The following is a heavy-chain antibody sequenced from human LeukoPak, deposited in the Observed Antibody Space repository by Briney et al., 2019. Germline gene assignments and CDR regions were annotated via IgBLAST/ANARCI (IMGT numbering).Heavy chain of an antibody. Sequence: SVKVSCKASGYTFTSYGISWVRQAPGQGLEWMGWISAYNGNTNYAQKLQGRVTMTTDTSTSTAYMELRSLRSDDTAVYYCARPSAPLGYCSGGSCHDNWFDPWGQGTLVTVSS. CDR3: ARPSAPLGYCSGGSCHDNWFDP. V-gene: IGHV1-18*01. D-gene: IGHD2-15*01. CDR1: GYTFTSYG. CDR2: ISAYNGNT. J-gene: IGHJ5*02.